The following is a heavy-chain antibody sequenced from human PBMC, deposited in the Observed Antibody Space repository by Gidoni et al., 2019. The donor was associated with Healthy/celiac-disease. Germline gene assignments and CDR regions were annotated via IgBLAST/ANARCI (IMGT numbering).Heavy chain of an antibody. J-gene: IGHJ4*02. Sequence: EVQLLESGGGLVQPGGSLRLSCAASGFTFSRYAMSWVRQAPGKGLEWVSAISGSGGSTYYADSVKGRFTISRDNSKNTLYLQMNSLRAEDTAVYYCAKHSFYDSSGYYLPPNAPFDYWGQGTLVTVSS. D-gene: IGHD3-22*01. CDR1: GFTFSRYA. V-gene: IGHV3-23*01. CDR2: ISGSGGST. CDR3: AKHSFYDSSGYYLPPNAPFDY.